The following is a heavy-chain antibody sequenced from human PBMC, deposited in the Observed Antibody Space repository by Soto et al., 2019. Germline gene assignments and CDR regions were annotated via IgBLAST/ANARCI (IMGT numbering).Heavy chain of an antibody. CDR1: GFTFSDYY. Sequence: QVQLVESGGGLVKPGGSLRLSCAASGFTFSDYYMNWIRQAPGKGLEWVSYISSSGSTIYYAASVKGRFTISRDNAKNSLYLQMNSLRAEDTAVYYCAGDLCNGVCQRSDGMDGCGQGTTVTVSS. V-gene: IGHV3-11*01. CDR3: AGDLCNGVCQRSDGMDG. CDR2: ISSSGSTI. D-gene: IGHD2-8*01. J-gene: IGHJ6*02.